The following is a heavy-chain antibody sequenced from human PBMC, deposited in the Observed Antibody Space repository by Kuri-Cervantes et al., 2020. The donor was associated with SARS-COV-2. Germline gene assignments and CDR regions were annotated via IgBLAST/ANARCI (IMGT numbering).Heavy chain of an antibody. Sequence: GESLKISCAASGFTFSSYWMSWVRQAPGKGLEWVANIKQDGSEKYYADSVKGRFTISRDNSKNTLYLQMNSLRAEDTAVYYCAKVPGSVVVTANNWGQGTLVTVSS. CDR1: GFTFSSYW. D-gene: IGHD2-21*02. J-gene: IGHJ4*02. CDR3: AKVPGSVVVTANN. CDR2: IKQDGSEK. V-gene: IGHV3-7*01.